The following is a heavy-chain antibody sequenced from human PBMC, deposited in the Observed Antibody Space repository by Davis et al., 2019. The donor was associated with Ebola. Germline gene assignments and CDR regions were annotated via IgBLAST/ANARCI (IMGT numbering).Heavy chain of an antibody. J-gene: IGHJ6*02. D-gene: IGHD2-8*02. CDR1: GFTFSSYW. CDR3: ASGIPYCTGGVCYSLAGMDV. CDR2: INSDGSST. V-gene: IGHV3-74*01. Sequence: GESLKISCAASGFTFSSYWMHWVRQAPGKGLVWVSRINSDGSSTSYADSVKGRFTISRDNAKNTLYLQMNSLSAEDTAVSYCASGIPYCTGGVCYSLAGMDVWGQGTTVTVSS.